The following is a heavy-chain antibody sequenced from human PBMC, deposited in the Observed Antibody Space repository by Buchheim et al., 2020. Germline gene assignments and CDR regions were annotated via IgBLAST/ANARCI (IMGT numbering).Heavy chain of an antibody. D-gene: IGHD3-3*01. J-gene: IGHJ6*02. CDR2: INHSGST. Sequence: QVQLQQWGAGLLKPSETLSLTCAVYGGSFSGYYWSWIRQPPGKGLEWIGEINHSGSTNYNPSLKSRVTISVDTSKNQFSLKLSSVTAADTAVYYCARGWGSGYYGGYYYYYGMDVWGQGTT. V-gene: IGHV4-34*01. CDR3: ARGWGSGYYGGYYYYYGMDV. CDR1: GGSFSGYY.